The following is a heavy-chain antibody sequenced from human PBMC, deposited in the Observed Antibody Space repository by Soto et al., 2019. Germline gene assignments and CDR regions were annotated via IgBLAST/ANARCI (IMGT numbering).Heavy chain of an antibody. CDR2: IYATGTT. CDR1: GASISGFY. CDR3: VRDGTKTLRDWFDP. Sequence: SETLSLTCTVSGASISGFYWSWIRKSAGKGLEWIGRIYATGTTDYNPSLKSRVMMSVDTSKEQFSLKLRSVTAADTAVCYCVRDGTKTLRDWFDPWGQGISVTVSS. J-gene: IGHJ5*02. D-gene: IGHD1-1*01. V-gene: IGHV4-4*07.